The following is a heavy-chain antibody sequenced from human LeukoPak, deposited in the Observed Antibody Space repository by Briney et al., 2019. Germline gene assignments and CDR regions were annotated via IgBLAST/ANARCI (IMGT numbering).Heavy chain of an antibody. CDR2: ITPNNGNT. V-gene: IGHV1-18*01. CDR1: GYTFTNYG. D-gene: IGHD6-19*01. J-gene: IGHJ4*02. CDR3: ARGGWSEYYFDY. Sequence: ASVKVSCTASGYTFTNYGITWVRQAPGQGLQWMGWITPNNGNTNYAQNLQGRVTMTTDTSTNTAYMELSSLRSEDTAVYYCARGGWSEYYFDYWGQGTLVTVSS.